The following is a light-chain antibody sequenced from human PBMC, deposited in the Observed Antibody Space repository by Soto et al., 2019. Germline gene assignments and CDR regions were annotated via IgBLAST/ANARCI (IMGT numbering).Light chain of an antibody. J-gene: IGLJ1*01. Sequence: QSVLTQPASVSGSPGQSITISCTGTSTDVGAYNYVSWYQQHPGKAPKLIIFEVSNRPSGVSNRFSGSKSGNAASLTISGLQPEDEAEYSCTSYTTRSLYVFGNGTKVTVL. CDR1: STDVGAYNY. CDR2: EVS. V-gene: IGLV2-14*01. CDR3: TSYTTRSLYV.